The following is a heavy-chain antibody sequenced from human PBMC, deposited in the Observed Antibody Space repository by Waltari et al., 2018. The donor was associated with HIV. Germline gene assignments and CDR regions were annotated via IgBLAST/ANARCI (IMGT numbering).Heavy chain of an antibody. J-gene: IGHJ5*02. V-gene: IGHV4-59*01. Sequence: QVHLHESGPGLVEPSEALSLTCSVSGGSMSSYSWNWIRLSPGEGLEWIGFISYTGAVSYNPSLKSRVTISMDSPKNQFSLTLKSMTAADTAIYYCAREQDYFDSSGFFLGYWFDPWGQGTLVSVSS. CDR1: GGSMSSYS. D-gene: IGHD3-9*01. CDR2: ISYTGAV. CDR3: AREQDYFDSSGFFLGYWFDP.